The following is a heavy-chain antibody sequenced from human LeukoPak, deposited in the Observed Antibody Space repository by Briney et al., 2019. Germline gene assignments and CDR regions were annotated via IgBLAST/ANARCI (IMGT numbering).Heavy chain of an antibody. J-gene: IGHJ4*02. Sequence: PGGSLRLSCAASGFTFSSYSMNWVRQAPGKGLEWVSSISSSSSYIYYADSVKGRFTISRDNAKNSLYLQMNSLRAEDTAVYYCARDPGSSGYYYAFDYWGQGTLVTVSS. D-gene: IGHD3-22*01. CDR2: ISSSSSYI. CDR3: ARDPGSSGYYYAFDY. CDR1: GFTFSSYS. V-gene: IGHV3-21*01.